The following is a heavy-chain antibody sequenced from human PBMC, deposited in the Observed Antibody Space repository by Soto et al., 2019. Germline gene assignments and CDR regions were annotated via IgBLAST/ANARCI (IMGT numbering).Heavy chain of an antibody. CDR3: AKIRYGDYLTFDY. Sequence: SLRLSCASSGFTFSSYGMHWVRQAPGKGLEWVAVISYDGSNKYYADSVKGRFTISRDNSKNTLYLQMNSLRAEDTAVYYCAKIRYGDYLTFDYWGQGTLVTVSS. CDR2: ISYDGSNK. D-gene: IGHD4-17*01. V-gene: IGHV3-30*18. CDR1: GFTFSSYG. J-gene: IGHJ4*02.